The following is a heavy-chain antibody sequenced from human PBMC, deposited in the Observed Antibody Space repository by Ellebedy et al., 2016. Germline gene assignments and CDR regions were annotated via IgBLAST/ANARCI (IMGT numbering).Heavy chain of an antibody. V-gene: IGHV3-21*04. D-gene: IGHD6-19*01. CDR1: GFTFVSYT. CDR2: INGSSGSI. Sequence: GESLKISCAASGFTFVSYTMSWVRQAPGKGLEWVSSINGSSGSIYYADSVKGRFTISRDNAKNSLYLQLNSLRAEDTAVYYCAKDRLRRRDYSSGWYYFDYWGQGTLVTVSS. J-gene: IGHJ4*02. CDR3: AKDRLRRRDYSSGWYYFDY.